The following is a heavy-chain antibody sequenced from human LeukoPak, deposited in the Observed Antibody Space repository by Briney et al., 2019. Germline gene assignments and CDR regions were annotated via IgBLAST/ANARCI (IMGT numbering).Heavy chain of an antibody. D-gene: IGHD3-3*01. V-gene: IGHV4-34*01. CDR1: GGSLSGSY. J-gene: IGHJ4*02. CDR3: ARARRDSGYYKVDY. CDR2: INHSGSA. Sequence: PSETLSLTCAVYGGSLSGSYWSWIRQPPGKGLEWIAEINHSGSANYNPSLKSRVTLSIDKSKNQFSLNLNSVTAAGTAVYYCARARRDSGYYKVDYWGQGTLVTVSS.